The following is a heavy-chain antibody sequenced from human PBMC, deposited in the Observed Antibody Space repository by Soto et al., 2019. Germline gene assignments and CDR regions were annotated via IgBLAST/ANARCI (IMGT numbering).Heavy chain of an antibody. Sequence: PGGSLSLSCAASGFPFSSYVMHWVRPAPGKGLEWVAVVSNDGSNKDYADSVKGRFTISRDNSKNTLYLQMNSLRAEDTAVYYCAKVLLTYTSGWYHPHFDYWGQGTLVTVSS. CDR3: AKVLLTYTSGWYHPHFDY. J-gene: IGHJ4*02. V-gene: IGHV3-30*18. CDR1: GFPFSSYV. CDR2: VSNDGSNK. D-gene: IGHD6-19*01.